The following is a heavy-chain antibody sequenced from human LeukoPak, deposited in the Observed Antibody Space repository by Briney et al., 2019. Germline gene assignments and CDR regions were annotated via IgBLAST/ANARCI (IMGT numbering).Heavy chain of an antibody. CDR3: ARDPRGHHDSSGYHYGGGAFDI. J-gene: IGHJ3*02. CDR2: IKQDGSEK. D-gene: IGHD3-22*01. CDR1: GFTFSSYW. Sequence: GGSLRLSCAASGFTFSSYWMTWVRQAPGKGLEWVANIKQDGSEKYYVDSVKGRFTISRDNAKNSLYLQMNSLRAEDTAVYYCARDPRGHHDSSGYHYGGGAFDIWGQGTMVTVSS. V-gene: IGHV3-7*01.